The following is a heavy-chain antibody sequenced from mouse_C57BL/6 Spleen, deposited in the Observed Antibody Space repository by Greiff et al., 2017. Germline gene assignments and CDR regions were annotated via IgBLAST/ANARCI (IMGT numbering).Heavy chain of an antibody. J-gene: IGHJ4*01. Sequence: QVQLQQPGAELVMPGASVKLSCKASGYTFTSYWMHWVKQRPGQGLEWIGEIYPTDSYTNYNQKFKGKSTLTVDKSSSTAYMQLSSLTSEDSAVYYCARSGLKGGAMDYWGQGTSGTVSA. CDR2: IYPTDSYT. CDR3: ARSGLKGGAMDY. V-gene: IGHV1-69*01. D-gene: IGHD1-3*01. CDR1: GYTFTSYW.